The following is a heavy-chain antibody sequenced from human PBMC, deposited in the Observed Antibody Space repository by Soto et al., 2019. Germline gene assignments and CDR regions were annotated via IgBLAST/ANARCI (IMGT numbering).Heavy chain of an antibody. CDR1: GYSFTSYW. Sequence: LKISCKGSGYSFTSYWIGWVRQMPGKGLEWMGIIYPGDSDTRYSPSFRGQVTISADKSISTAYLKWSSLKASDTAMYYCASQRGDYYDSYFDIWGQGTMVTVSS. J-gene: IGHJ3*02. D-gene: IGHD3-22*01. V-gene: IGHV5-51*01. CDR2: IYPGDSDT. CDR3: ASQRGDYYDSYFDI.